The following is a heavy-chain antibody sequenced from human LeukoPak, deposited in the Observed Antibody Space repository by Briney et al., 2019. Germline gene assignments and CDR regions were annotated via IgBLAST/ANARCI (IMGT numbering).Heavy chain of an antibody. V-gene: IGHV4-59*01. CDR2: IYYSGST. CDR1: GGSISSYY. J-gene: IGHJ6*03. CDR3: ARAKTGDGSYYYYMAV. D-gene: IGHD7-27*01. Sequence: PSETLSLTCAVSGGSISSYYLSWIRQPPGQGLEWVGYIYYSGSTNYNPSLKSRVTISVDTSKNQFSLKLSSVTAADTAVYYCARAKTGDGSYYYYMAVWGKGTTVTVSS.